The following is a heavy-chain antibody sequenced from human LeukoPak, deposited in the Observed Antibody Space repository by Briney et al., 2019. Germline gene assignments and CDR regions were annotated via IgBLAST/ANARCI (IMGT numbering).Heavy chain of an antibody. D-gene: IGHD3-22*01. CDR3: AKDLRSGYYYEGLGY. Sequence: PSGRSLRLSCAASGFTFGSYGMHWVRQAPGKGLEWVAVISYDGSNKYYADSVKGRFTISRDNSKNTLYLQMNSLRAEDTAVYYCAKDLRSGYYYEGLGYWGQGTLVTVSS. J-gene: IGHJ4*02. CDR1: GFTFGSYG. V-gene: IGHV3-30*18. CDR2: ISYDGSNK.